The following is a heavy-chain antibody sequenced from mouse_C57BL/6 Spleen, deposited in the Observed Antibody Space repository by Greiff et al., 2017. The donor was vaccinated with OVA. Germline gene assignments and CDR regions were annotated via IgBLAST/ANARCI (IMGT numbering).Heavy chain of an antibody. CDR1: GFSLTSYG. V-gene: IGHV2-2*01. CDR2: IWRGGST. Sequence: QVQLMESGPGLVQPSQCLSISCTASGFSLTSYGVHWVRQSPGKGLEWLGVIWRGGSTDYNAAIISSQSISKDKSKSQVFFKMNSLLADDTAIYYCARRNSYYAMDYWGQGTSVTVSA. J-gene: IGHJ4*01. CDR3: ARRNSYYAMDY.